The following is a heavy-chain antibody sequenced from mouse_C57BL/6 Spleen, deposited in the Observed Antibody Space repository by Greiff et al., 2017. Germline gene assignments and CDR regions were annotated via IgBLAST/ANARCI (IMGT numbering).Heavy chain of an antibody. CDR2: IDPSDSET. D-gene: IGHD1-1*01. CDR3: AREKVLRDYAMDY. J-gene: IGHJ4*01. CDR1: GYTFTSYW. Sequence: QVQLQQSGAELVRPGSSVKLSCKASGYTFTSYWMHWVKQRPIQGLEWIGNIDPSDSETHYNQKFKDKATLTVDKSSSTAYMQLSSLTSEDSAVYYCAREKVLRDYAMDYWGQGTSVTVSS. V-gene: IGHV1-52*01.